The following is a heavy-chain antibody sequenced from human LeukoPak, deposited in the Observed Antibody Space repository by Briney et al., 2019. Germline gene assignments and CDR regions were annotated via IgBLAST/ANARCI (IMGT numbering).Heavy chain of an antibody. J-gene: IGHJ5*02. D-gene: IGHD4-11*01. CDR3: ARPSHHYSKYWFDP. CDR1: GYTFANYW. Sequence: GESLKISCKGSGYTFANYWIGWVRQMPGKGLEWMGIIYPGGSDTRYSPSFQGQVTISADKSISTAYLQWNSLKASDTAMYYCARPSHHYSKYWFDPWGQGTLVTVSS. V-gene: IGHV5-51*01. CDR2: IYPGGSDT.